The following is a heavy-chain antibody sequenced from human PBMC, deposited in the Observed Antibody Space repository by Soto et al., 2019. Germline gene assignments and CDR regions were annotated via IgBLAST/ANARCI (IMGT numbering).Heavy chain of an antibody. D-gene: IGHD3-10*01. CDR1: GDSITTSSYN. J-gene: IGHJ3*01. CDR3: ARFYGNAFDV. Sequence: SETLSLTCSVSGDSITTSSYNWDWIRQPPGKGLEWIGTIYYDGSTSYNPSLKSQVTISVDTSKNHFALKVNSVTAADTAVYYCARFYGNAFDVWGRGTVVTVSS. V-gene: IGHV4-39*02. CDR2: IYYDGST.